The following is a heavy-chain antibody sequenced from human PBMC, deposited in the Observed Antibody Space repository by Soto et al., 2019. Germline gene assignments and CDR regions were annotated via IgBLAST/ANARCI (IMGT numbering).Heavy chain of an antibody. CDR2: IIPICGTA. D-gene: IGHD4-17*01. V-gene: IGHV1-69*01. Sequence: QVQLVQSGAEVKKPGSSVKVSCKASGGTFSSYAISWVRQAPGQGLEWMGGIIPICGTANYAQKFQGRVTITADESTSTAYMELSSLRSEDTAVYYCARVFYDYGDYVYYYYGMDVWGQGTTVTVSS. CDR3: ARVFYDYGDYVYYYYGMDV. CDR1: GGTFSSYA. J-gene: IGHJ6*02.